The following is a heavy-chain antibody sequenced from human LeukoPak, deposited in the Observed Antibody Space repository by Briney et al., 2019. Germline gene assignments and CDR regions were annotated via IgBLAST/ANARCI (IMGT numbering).Heavy chain of an antibody. J-gene: IGHJ4*02. CDR3: ARRSTGTTSFDY. CDR2: IIPIFGTA. V-gene: IGHV1-69*05. Sequence: ASVKVSCRASAGTFSSYAISWVRQAPGQGLEWMGGIIPIFGTANYAQKFQGRVTITTDESTSTAYMELSSLRSEDTAVYYCARRSTGTTSFDYWGQGTLVTVSS. CDR1: AGTFSSYA. D-gene: IGHD1-7*01.